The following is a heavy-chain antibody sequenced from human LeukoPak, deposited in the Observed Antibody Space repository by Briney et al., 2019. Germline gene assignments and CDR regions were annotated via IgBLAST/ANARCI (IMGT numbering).Heavy chain of an antibody. D-gene: IGHD3-10*01. V-gene: IGHV4-59*01. CDR3: ARGLSPMVRGVMAQDY. Sequence: PSETLSLTCTVSGGSISSYYWSWIRQPPGKGLEWIGYIYYSGSTNYNPSLKSRVTISVDTSKNQFSLKLSSVTAADTAVYYCARGLSPMVRGVMAQDYGGQGTLVTVSS. CDR1: GGSISSYY. J-gene: IGHJ4*02. CDR2: IYYSGST.